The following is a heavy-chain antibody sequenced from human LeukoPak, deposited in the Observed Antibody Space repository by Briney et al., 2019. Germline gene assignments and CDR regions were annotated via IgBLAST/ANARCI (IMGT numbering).Heavy chain of an antibody. CDR2: ISSSSSYI. D-gene: IGHD1-26*01. J-gene: IGHJ4*02. Sequence: GGSLRLSCAASGFTFSSYSMNWVRQAPGKGLEWVSSISSSSSYIYYADSLKGRFTISRDNAKNSLYLQMNSLRAEDTAVYYCARENSGSYGGDDYWGQGTLVTVSS. CDR1: GFTFSSYS. V-gene: IGHV3-21*01. CDR3: ARENSGSYGGDDY.